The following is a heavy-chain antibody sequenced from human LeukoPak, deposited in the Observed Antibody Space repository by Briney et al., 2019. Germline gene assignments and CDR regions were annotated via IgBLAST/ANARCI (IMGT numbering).Heavy chain of an antibody. D-gene: IGHD2-15*01. CDR1: GFTFSSYA. V-gene: IGHV3-30-3*01. CDR2: ISYDGSNK. CDR3: ARPLGYCSGGSCNDAFDI. Sequence: PGGSLRLSCAASGFTFSSYAMHWVRQAPGKGLEWVAVISYDGSNKYYADSVKGRFTISRDNSKNTLYLQMNSLRAEDTAVYYCARPLGYCSGGSCNDAFDIWGQGTVVTVSS. J-gene: IGHJ3*02.